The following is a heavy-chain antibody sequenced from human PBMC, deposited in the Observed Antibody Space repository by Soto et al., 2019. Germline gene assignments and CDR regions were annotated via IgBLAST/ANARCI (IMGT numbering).Heavy chain of an antibody. Sequence: GGSLRLSCAASGFTFSSYAMSWVRQAPGKGLEWVSAISGSGGSTYYADSVKGRFTISRDNSKHTLYPQMTSPRAEDTGVYYCAKDHRRTAVDGGLGGFDPWGQGNLVTVPS. J-gene: IGHJ5*02. V-gene: IGHV3-23*01. CDR1: GFTFSSYA. D-gene: IGHD6-19*01. CDR3: AKDHRRTAVDGGLGGFDP. CDR2: ISGSGGST.